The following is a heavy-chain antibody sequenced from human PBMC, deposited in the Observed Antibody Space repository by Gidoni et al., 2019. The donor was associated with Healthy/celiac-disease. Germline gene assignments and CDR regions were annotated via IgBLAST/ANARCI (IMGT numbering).Heavy chain of an antibody. CDR2: VSFDGSSK. Sequence: QVQLVESGGGVVQPGRSLRLPCAASGFPFSSYAMHWVRQAPGKGLGWVALVSFDGSSKYYADSVKCRFTISRDNSKNTLFLQMNSLRAEDTAVYYCARGSGSDAFDVWGQGTMVTVSS. J-gene: IGHJ3*01. CDR1: GFPFSSYA. CDR3: ARGSGSDAFDV. V-gene: IGHV3-30-3*01. D-gene: IGHD2-15*01.